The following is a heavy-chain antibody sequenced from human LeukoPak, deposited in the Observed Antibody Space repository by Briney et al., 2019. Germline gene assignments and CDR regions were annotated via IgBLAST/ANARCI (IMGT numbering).Heavy chain of an antibody. Sequence: GGSLRLSCAASGFTFSSYWMSWVRQAPGKGLEWVANIKQDESEKYYVDSVKGRFTVSRDNAKNSLYVQMNSLRAEDTAVYYCVRGLKTPDFWGQGTLVTVSS. V-gene: IGHV3-7*01. CDR1: GFTFSSYW. CDR2: IKQDESEK. J-gene: IGHJ4*02. D-gene: IGHD2-15*01. CDR3: VRGLKTPDF.